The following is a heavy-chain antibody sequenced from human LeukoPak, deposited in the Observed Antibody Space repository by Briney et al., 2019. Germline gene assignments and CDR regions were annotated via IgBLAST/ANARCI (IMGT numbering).Heavy chain of an antibody. J-gene: IGHJ4*02. CDR3: AKDERYCSSTSCYTSVDY. D-gene: IGHD2-2*02. V-gene: IGHV3-23*01. CDR1: GFTFSSYA. CDR2: ISGSGGST. Sequence: GGSLRLSCAASGFTFSSYAMSWVRQAPGKGLEWVSAISGSGGSTYYADSVKGRFTISRDNSKNTLYLQMNSLRAEDTAVYYCAKDERYCSSTSCYTSVDYWGQGTLVTVSS.